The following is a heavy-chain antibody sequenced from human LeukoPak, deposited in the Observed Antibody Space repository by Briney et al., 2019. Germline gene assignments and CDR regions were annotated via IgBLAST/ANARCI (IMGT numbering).Heavy chain of an antibody. J-gene: IGHJ3*02. D-gene: IGHD2-2*01. CDR3: ARVGIVVVPAATGAFDI. Sequence: SETLSLTCTVSGGSISSDDYYWSWIRQPPGKGLEWIGYIYYSGSTYYNPSLKSRVTISVDTSKNQFSLKLSSVTAADTAVYYCARVGIVVVPAATGAFDIWGQGTMVTVSS. V-gene: IGHV4-30-4*01. CDR2: IYYSGST. CDR1: GGSISSDDYY.